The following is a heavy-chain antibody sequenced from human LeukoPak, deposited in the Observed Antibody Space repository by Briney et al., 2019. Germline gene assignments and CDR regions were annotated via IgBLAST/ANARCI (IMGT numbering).Heavy chain of an antibody. D-gene: IGHD1-14*01. CDR1: GGSISSGGYS. V-gene: IGHV4-30-2*01. Sequence: PSETLSLTCAVSGGSISSGGYSWSWIRQPPGKGLEWIGYIYHSGSTYYNPSLKSRVTISVDRSKNQFSLKLSSVTAADTAVYYCARDSPLNRHCFDYWGQGTLVTVSS. CDR3: ARDSPLNRHCFDY. CDR2: IYHSGST. J-gene: IGHJ4*02.